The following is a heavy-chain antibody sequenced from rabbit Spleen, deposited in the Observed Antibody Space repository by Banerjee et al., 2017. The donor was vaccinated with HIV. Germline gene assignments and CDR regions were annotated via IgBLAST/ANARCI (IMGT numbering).Heavy chain of an antibody. CDR3: ARDLVAVIGWNFSL. Sequence: QEQLVESGGGLVKPEGSLTLTCKASGFSFSNKDVMCWVRQAPGKGLEWIACINAYTGKPVYATWAKGRFPVSRTSSTKVTLQMTSLTAADTATYFCARDLVAVIGWNFSLWGPGTLVTVS. CDR1: GFSFSNKDV. V-gene: IGHV1S45*01. CDR2: INAYTGKP. J-gene: IGHJ6*01. D-gene: IGHD1-1*01.